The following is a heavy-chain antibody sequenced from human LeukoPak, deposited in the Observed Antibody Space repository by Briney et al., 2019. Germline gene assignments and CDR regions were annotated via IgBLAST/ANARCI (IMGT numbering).Heavy chain of an antibody. Sequence: GASVKVSCKASGYTFTNSYMHWVRQAPGQGLEWMGWINPNSGGTNYAQKFQGRVTMTRDTSISTAYMELSRLRSDDTAVYYCARVGSGYDWGHYYYYMDVWGKGTTVTVSS. J-gene: IGHJ6*03. D-gene: IGHD5-12*01. CDR2: INPNSGGT. CDR3: ARVGSGYDWGHYYYYMDV. V-gene: IGHV1-2*02. CDR1: GYTFTNSY.